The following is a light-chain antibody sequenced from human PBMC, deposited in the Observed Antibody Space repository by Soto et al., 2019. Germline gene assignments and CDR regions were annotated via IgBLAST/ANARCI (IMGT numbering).Light chain of an antibody. J-gene: IGKJ1*01. CDR3: QQTYSTPGT. CDR2: AAS. V-gene: IGKV1-39*01. Sequence: DIQMTQSPSSLSASVGDRVTITCRASRTIAGYVNWYQQRPGEAPKLLIYAASSLQSGVPSRFRGSGSGTDFTLTISSLQPEDFATYYCQQTYSTPGTFGQGTTVDIK. CDR1: RTIAGY.